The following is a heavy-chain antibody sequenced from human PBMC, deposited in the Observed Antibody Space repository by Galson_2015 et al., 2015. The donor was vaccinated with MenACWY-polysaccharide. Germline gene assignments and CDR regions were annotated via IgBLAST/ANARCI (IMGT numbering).Heavy chain of an antibody. CDR1: GFPFSSYA. D-gene: IGHD1-1*01. CDR2: TSVTGGGT. CDR3: AKRSGVTTGTDFDC. J-gene: IGHJ4*02. Sequence: SLRLSCAASGFPFSSYAMSWVRQAPGKGLEWVPATSVTGGGTYYADSVKGRFTISRDNSKNTLYLQMNSLRVEDTAVYYCAKRSGVTTGTDFDCWGQGTLVTVSS. V-gene: IGHV3-23*01.